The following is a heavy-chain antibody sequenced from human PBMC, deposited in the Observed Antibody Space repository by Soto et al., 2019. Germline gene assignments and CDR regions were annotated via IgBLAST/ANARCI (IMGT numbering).Heavy chain of an antibody. CDR3: ARGLSVALDY. CDR1: GFTFSTYA. D-gene: IGHD6-19*01. V-gene: IGHV3-30-3*01. CDR2: ISYDGSNK. Sequence: PGGSLRLSCTASGFTFSTYALHWLRQAPGKGLEWVALISYDGSNKYYADSVKGRFTISRDNSKNTLFLQMNSLRAEDTAVYYCARGLSVALDYWGQGTLVTVSS. J-gene: IGHJ4*02.